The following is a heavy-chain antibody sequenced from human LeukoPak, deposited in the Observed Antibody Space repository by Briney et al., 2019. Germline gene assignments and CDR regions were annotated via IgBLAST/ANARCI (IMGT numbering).Heavy chain of an antibody. V-gene: IGHV1-46*01. CDR3: ARDEEMVAYYYDSSGYWTFDY. CDR1: GYTFTSYY. J-gene: IGHJ4*02. CDR2: INPSGGST. Sequence: ASVKVSCKASGYTFTSYYMHWVRQAPGQGLEWMGIINPSGGSTNYAQKFQGRVTMTRDTSTSTVYMELSSLRSEDTAVYYCARDEEMVAYYYDSSGYWTFDYWGQGTLVTVSS. D-gene: IGHD3-22*01.